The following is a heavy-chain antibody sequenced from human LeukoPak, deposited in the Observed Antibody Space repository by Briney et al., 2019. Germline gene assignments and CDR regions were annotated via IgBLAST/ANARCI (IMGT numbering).Heavy chain of an antibody. J-gene: IGHJ4*02. Sequence: PSETLSLTCSVSGDSISSDYWNWIRQPVGKGLEWIGRISLGGRTNYNPSLKSRVTVSLDKSKNQFSLKVTSVTAADTAVYYCARLNGSGSYAYFDYWGQGSLVIVSS. D-gene: IGHD3-10*01. V-gene: IGHV4-4*07. CDR3: ARLNGSGSYAYFDY. CDR1: GDSISSDY. CDR2: ISLGGRT.